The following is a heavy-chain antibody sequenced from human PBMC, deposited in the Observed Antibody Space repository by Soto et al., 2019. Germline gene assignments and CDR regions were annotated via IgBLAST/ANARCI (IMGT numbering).Heavy chain of an antibody. CDR2: ISGNSDNI. D-gene: IGHD2-2*01. V-gene: IGHV3-9*01. CDR3: AKDCTSKTCCSQ. CDR1: GFTFDDYD. Sequence: GGSLRLSCVGSGFTFDDYDLHWVRQAPGKGLEWVSGISGNSDNIGYAESVKGRFTISRDDARHSLYLHMKSLRPDDTAFYYCAKDCTSKTCCSQWGQGTLVTVSS. J-gene: IGHJ4*02.